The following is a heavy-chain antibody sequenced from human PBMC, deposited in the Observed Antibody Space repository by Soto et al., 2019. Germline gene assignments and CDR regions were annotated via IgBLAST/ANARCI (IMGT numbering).Heavy chain of an antibody. CDR3: ARHTYSSSLFDY. D-gene: IGHD6-6*01. CDR1: GGSISSYY. V-gene: IGHV4-59*08. Sequence: SETLSLTCTVSGGSISSYYWSWIRQPPGKGLEWIGYIYYSGSTNYNPSLKSRVTISVDTSKNQFSLKLSSVTAADTAVYYCARHTYSSSLFDYWGQGTLVTVSS. CDR2: IYYSGST. J-gene: IGHJ4*02.